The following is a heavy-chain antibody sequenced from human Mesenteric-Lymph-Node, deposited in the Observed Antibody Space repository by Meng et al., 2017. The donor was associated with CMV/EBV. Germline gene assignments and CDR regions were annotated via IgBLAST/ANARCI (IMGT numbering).Heavy chain of an antibody. D-gene: IGHD3-3*01. V-gene: IGHV3-11*04. J-gene: IGHJ6*02. Sequence: GESLKIPCAASGFTFSDYYMSWIRQAPGKGLEWVSYISSSGSTIYYADSVKGRFTISRDNSKNTLYLQMNSLRAEDTAVYYCARSDFWSGYLYGMDVWGQGTTVTVSS. CDR1: GFTFSDYY. CDR2: ISSSGSTI. CDR3: ARSDFWSGYLYGMDV.